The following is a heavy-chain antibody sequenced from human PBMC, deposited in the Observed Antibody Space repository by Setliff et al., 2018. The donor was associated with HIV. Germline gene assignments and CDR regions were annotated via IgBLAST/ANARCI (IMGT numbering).Heavy chain of an antibody. CDR3: ARAPFTSGHYGADY. J-gene: IGHJ4*02. CDR1: GHTLTDHY. Sequence: ASVKVSCKASGHTLTDHYIHWVRQAPGQGLEWMGRINPRDGSTGYAQRFQGRVTMTRDTSRGTVYMELRSLRSEDTAVYCCARAPFTSGHYGADYWGQGTLVTVSS. CDR2: INPRDGST. D-gene: IGHD3-10*01. V-gene: IGHV1-46*01.